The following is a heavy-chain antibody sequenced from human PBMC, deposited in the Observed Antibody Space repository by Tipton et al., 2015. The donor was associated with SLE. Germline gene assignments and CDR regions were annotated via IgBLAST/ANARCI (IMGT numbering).Heavy chain of an antibody. Sequence: TLSLTCTVSGASISSGGYFWSWIRQPPGKGLEWIGYIYDSGSTFYNPSLKSRVTISIDTSKNQFSLQVSSVTAADTAVYYCAREAEYYDTSGYYKETKWWFDPWGQGTLVTVSS. D-gene: IGHD3-22*01. V-gene: IGHV4-31*03. J-gene: IGHJ5*02. CDR3: AREAEYYDTSGYYKETKWWFDP. CDR2: IYDSGST. CDR1: GASISSGGYF.